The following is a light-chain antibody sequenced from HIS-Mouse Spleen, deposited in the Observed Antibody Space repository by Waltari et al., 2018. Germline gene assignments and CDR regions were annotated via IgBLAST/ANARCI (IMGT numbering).Light chain of an antibody. Sequence: QSALTQPPSVSGSPGQSVTISCTGTSSDVGIYNRVLGYQQPPGTAPKLMIYVVSNRPAGVPDRFSGSKSGNTASLTISGLQAEDEADYYCSSYTSSSTVVFGGGTKLTVL. V-gene: IGLV2-18*02. CDR1: SSDVGIYNR. CDR3: SSYTSSSTVV. CDR2: VVS. J-gene: IGLJ2*01.